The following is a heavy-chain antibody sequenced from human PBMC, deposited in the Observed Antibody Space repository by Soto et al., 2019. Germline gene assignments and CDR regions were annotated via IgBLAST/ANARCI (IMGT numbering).Heavy chain of an antibody. CDR3: ARLIGNSWLDS. V-gene: IGHV4-59*08. J-gene: IGHJ5*01. CDR1: GGSISSYY. CDR2: IYYSGST. Sequence: PSETLSLTCTVSGGSISSYYWSWIRQPPGKGLEWIGYIYYSGSTNYNPPLKSRITINPDTSNNQLSLQLNSVTPDDTAVYYCARLIGNSWLDSWGQGTLVTVSS.